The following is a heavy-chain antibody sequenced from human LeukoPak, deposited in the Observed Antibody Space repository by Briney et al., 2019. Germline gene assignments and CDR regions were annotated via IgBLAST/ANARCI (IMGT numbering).Heavy chain of an antibody. J-gene: IGHJ4*02. Sequence: GASVKVSCKASGYTFTDYYLHWVRQAPGQGLEWMGWINPDSGGANYAQKFQGRVTMSGDTSIGTAYMELSSLRSDDTAVYYCARDHGRSSSAWPAGYWGQGTLVTVSS. D-gene: IGHD6-19*01. CDR1: GYTFTDYY. V-gene: IGHV1-2*02. CDR3: ARDHGRSSSAWPAGY. CDR2: INPDSGGA.